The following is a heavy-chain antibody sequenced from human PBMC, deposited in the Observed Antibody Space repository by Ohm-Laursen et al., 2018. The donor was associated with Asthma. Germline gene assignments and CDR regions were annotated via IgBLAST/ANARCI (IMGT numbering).Heavy chain of an antibody. Sequence: SLRLSCAASVLTFNSYWMTWVRQAPGKGPEWVAHIKEDGSEESYLASVKGRFTISRDNAKNSLYLQMNSLRAEDTAVYYCARFGRDYRSHGMDVWGQGTTVTVSS. CDR1: VLTFNSYW. D-gene: IGHD4-11*01. J-gene: IGHJ6*02. V-gene: IGHV3-7*05. CDR3: ARFGRDYRSHGMDV. CDR2: IKEDGSEE.